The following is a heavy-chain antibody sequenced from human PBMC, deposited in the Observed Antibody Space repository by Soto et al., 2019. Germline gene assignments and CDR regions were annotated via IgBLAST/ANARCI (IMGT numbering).Heavy chain of an antibody. D-gene: IGHD2-21*01. J-gene: IGHJ4*02. V-gene: IGHV4-30-2*01. CDR1: GGSISSGGYS. Sequence: PSATLSLTCAVSGGSISSGGYSWSWIRQPPGKGQEWIGYIYHSGSTYYNPSLKSRVTISVDRSKNQFSLKLSSVIAADTAVYYCARGNVVAIDYWGQGTLVTVSS. CDR2: IYHSGST. CDR3: ARGNVVAIDY.